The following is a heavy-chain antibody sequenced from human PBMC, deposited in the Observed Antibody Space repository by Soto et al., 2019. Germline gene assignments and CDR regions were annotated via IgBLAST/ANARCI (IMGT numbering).Heavy chain of an antibody. Sequence: ELQLVESGGGLVQPGGSLRLSCVVSGFSFSNYWMSWVRQAPGKGLEWVANIKQDGSETYYVDSVKGRFTISRDNAKNSLYLQMTSLRGDDTAVYYCAGGWATTAGTGDNWGQGTLVIVSS. V-gene: IGHV3-7*01. CDR2: IKQDGSET. CDR3: AGGWATTAGTGDN. D-gene: IGHD6-19*01. J-gene: IGHJ4*02. CDR1: GFSFSNYW.